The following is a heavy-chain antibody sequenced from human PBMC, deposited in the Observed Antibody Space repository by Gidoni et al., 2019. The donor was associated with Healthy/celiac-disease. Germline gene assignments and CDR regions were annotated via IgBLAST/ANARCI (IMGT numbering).Heavy chain of an antibody. CDR1: GYSFTSYW. V-gene: IGHV5-10-1*01. Sequence: EVQLVQSGAEVKKPGESLRISCKGSGYSFTSYWISWVRQMPGKGLEWMGRIDPSDSYTNYSPSFQGHVTISADKSISTAYLQWSSLKASDTAMYYCARRGVPVYSSSWYWYFDLWGRGTLVTVSS. CDR2: IDPSDSYT. J-gene: IGHJ2*01. D-gene: IGHD6-13*01. CDR3: ARRGVPVYSSSWYWYFDL.